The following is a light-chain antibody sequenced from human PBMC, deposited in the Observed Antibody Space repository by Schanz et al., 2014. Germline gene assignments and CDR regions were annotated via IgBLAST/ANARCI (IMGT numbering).Light chain of an antibody. CDR1: QDIVNY. CDR2: EAS. Sequence: DIQMTQSPSSLSASVGDRVTITCQASQDIVNYLNWYQQKPGKAPKLLIYEASNLETGVPSRFSGSGSGTDFTFTISSLQPDDFTTYYCQQYNSYSATFGQGTKVEIK. J-gene: IGKJ1*01. V-gene: IGKV1-33*01. CDR3: QQYNSYSAT.